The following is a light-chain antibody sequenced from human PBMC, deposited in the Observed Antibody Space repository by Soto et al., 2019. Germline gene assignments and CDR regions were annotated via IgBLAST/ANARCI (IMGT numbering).Light chain of an antibody. J-gene: IGKJ2*01. V-gene: IGKV3-11*01. CDR2: DAS. Sequence: EVVLTQSPATLSLSPGESATLSCRTSQSVYTYLGWYQQKPGQAPRLLIYDASNRATGIPDRFSGSGSGTDFSLTISRLEPEDVAVYYCQQRSVWPRTFGQGTKLEIK. CDR3: QQRSVWPRT. CDR1: QSVYTY.